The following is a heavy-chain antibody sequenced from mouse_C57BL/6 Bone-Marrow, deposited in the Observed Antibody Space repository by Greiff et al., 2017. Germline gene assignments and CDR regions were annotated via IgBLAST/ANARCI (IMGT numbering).Heavy chain of an antibody. CDR3: ARRLGLYAMDY. Sequence: EVQLQQSGPELVKPGASVKISCKASGYTFTDYYMNWVKQSHGKSLEWIGDINPNNGGTSYNQKFKGKATLTVDKSSSTAYMELRSLTSEDSAVYYCARRLGLYAMDYWGQGTSVTVSS. V-gene: IGHV1-26*01. CDR1: GYTFTDYY. J-gene: IGHJ4*01. D-gene: IGHD4-1*01. CDR2: INPNNGGT.